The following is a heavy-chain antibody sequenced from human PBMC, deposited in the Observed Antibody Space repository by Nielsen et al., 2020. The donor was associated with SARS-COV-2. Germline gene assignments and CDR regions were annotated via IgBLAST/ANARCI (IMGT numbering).Heavy chain of an antibody. Sequence: ASVKVSCKAFGYTFTSYAMHWVRQAPGQRLEWMGWINAGNGNTKYSQKFQGRVTITRDTSASTAYMELSSLRSEDTAVYYCARGGGGAYYDSSGVFDYWGQGTLVTVSS. V-gene: IGHV1-3*01. D-gene: IGHD3-22*01. CDR3: ARGGGGAYYDSSGVFDY. J-gene: IGHJ4*02. CDR1: GYTFTSYA. CDR2: INAGNGNT.